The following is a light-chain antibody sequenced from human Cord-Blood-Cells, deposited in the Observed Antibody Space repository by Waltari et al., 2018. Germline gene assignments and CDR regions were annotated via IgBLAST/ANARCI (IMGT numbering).Light chain of an antibody. J-gene: IGKJ1*01. Sequence: DIQMTQSPSSLSASVGDRVTITCRASKSISSYLNWYLQKPGKAPKLLIYAASSLQIGVPSRFSGSGSGTEFTLTISSLLPVDCATYYWQQSYRTPWTFGQGTKVEIK. CDR1: KSISSY. CDR3: QQSYRTPWT. V-gene: IGKV1-39*01. CDR2: AAS.